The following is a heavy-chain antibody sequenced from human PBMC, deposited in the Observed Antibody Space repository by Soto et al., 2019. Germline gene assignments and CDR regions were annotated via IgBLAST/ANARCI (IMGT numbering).Heavy chain of an antibody. CDR3: ARDGFTVISSGSFDY. V-gene: IGHV1-18*04. D-gene: IGHD1-26*01. CDR2: ISAGKGDT. CDR1: GYTFSSYG. J-gene: IGHJ4*02. Sequence: VQLVQSGAEVRKPGASVKVSCKASGYTFSSYGISWVRQAPGKGLEWMGWISAGKGDTNYAQKFQVRDSMTTETSTSTAYMELRSLTSDATAVYYCARDGFTVISSGSFDYWGQGTLVTVSS.